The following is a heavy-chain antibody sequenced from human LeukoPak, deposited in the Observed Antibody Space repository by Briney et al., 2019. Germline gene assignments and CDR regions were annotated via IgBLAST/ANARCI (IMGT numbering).Heavy chain of an antibody. CDR1: GYTFTDYY. D-gene: IGHD5-24*01. J-gene: IGHJ4*02. V-gene: IGHV1-69-2*01. Sequence: GASVKVSCKASGYTFTDYYMHWVQQAPGKGLEWMGRVDPEDGETIYAEKFQGRVTITADTSTDTAYMELSSLRSEDTAVYYCATLPSTGPYNPFDYWGQGTLVTVSS. CDR2: VDPEDGET. CDR3: ATLPSTGPYNPFDY.